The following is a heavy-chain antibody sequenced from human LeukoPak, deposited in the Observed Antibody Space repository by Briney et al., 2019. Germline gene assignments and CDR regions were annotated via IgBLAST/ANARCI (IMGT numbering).Heavy chain of an antibody. J-gene: IGHJ4*02. CDR3: ASTERCSTTCPLDY. CDR1: GGSFRGYY. D-gene: IGHD2-2*01. Sequence: AETLSLTCAVYGGSFRGYYWSWIRQPPGKGLEWIGEIDHSGSTNYNPSLKSRVTISLDTSMKKFSLKLYSVTAADTAVYYCASTERCSTTCPLDYWGQGALVTVSS. V-gene: IGHV4-34*01. CDR2: IDHSGST.